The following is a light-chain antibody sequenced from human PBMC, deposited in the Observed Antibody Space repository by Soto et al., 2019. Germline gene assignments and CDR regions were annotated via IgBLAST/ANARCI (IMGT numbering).Light chain of an antibody. CDR1: SSNIGKNS. Sequence: QSALTLPPSASGTPGQRITISCSGSSSNIGKNSVSWYQQLPGTAPKLLIYSNDQRPSGVPDRFSGSRSATSASLTITGLQAEDEADYYCQSYDRSLSGSFFGTGTKVTVL. V-gene: IGLV1-44*01. CDR2: SND. CDR3: QSYDRSLSGSF. J-gene: IGLJ1*01.